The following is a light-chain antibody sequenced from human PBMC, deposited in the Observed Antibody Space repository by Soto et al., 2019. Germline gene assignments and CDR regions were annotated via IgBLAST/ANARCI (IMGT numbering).Light chain of an antibody. J-gene: IGLJ2*01. V-gene: IGLV1-44*01. CDR1: SSNIGTNT. Sequence: QSVLTQPPSASGTPGQRVTISCSGSSSNIGTNTVNWYQHLPGTAPKLLIYSNNQRPSGVPDRFSGSKSATSASLAISGLQSEDEADYYCASWDDSLNGPVFGGGTKLTVX. CDR3: ASWDDSLNGPV. CDR2: SNN.